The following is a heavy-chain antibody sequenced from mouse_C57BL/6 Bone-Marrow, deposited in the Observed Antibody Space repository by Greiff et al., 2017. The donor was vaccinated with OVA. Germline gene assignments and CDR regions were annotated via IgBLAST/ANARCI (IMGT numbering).Heavy chain of an antibody. J-gene: IGHJ3*01. Sequence: EESGPGLVKPSQSLSLTCSVTGYSITSGYYWNWIRQFPGNKLEWMGYISYDGSNNYNPSLKNRISITRYTSKNQFFLKLNSVTTEDTATYYCAYYYGSSSAWFAYWGQGTLVTVSA. CDR2: ISYDGSN. CDR3: AYYYGSSSAWFAY. V-gene: IGHV3-6*01. CDR1: GYSITSGYY. D-gene: IGHD1-1*01.